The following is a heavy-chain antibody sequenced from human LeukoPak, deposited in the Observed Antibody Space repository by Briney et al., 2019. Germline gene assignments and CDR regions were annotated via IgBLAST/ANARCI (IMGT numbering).Heavy chain of an antibody. Sequence: SETLSLTCTVSGGSISSHNWNWIRQPPGKGLEWIGDIYNSGSPNYNPSLKSRVTISVDTYKNQFSLKLSSVTAADTAVFYCARVDSSGYYTFFDYWGQGTLVTVSS. CDR2: IYNSGSP. D-gene: IGHD3-22*01. J-gene: IGHJ4*02. CDR3: ARVDSSGYYTFFDY. V-gene: IGHV4-59*11. CDR1: GGSISSHN.